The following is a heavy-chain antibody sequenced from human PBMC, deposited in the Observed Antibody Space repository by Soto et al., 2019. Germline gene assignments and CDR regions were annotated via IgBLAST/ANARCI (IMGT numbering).Heavy chain of an antibody. CDR1: GFSFDDYA. CDR2: ISGSGDNT. CDR3: ARGHGTTTPLDY. Sequence: PGGSLRLSCAASGFSFDDYAMTWVRQATGKGLEWVSAISGSGDNTYYADSVKGRFTISRDNSKNTLYLQMNSLRAEDTAVYYCARGHGTTTPLDYWGQGTLVTVSS. V-gene: IGHV3-23*01. D-gene: IGHD4-17*01. J-gene: IGHJ4*02.